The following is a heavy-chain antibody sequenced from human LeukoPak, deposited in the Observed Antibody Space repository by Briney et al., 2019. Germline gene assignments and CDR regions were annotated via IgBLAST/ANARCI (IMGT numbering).Heavy chain of an antibody. CDR3: AKDLRDDYGNWFDP. J-gene: IGHJ5*02. V-gene: IGHV3-30*18. Sequence: QPGGSLRLSCAASGFTFSSYGMHWVRQAPGKGLEWVAVISYDGSNKYYADSVKGRFTISRDNSKNTLYLQMNSLRAEDTAVYYCAKDLRDDYGNWFDPWGQGTLVTVSS. CDR2: ISYDGSNK. CDR1: GFTFSSYG. D-gene: IGHD4-17*01.